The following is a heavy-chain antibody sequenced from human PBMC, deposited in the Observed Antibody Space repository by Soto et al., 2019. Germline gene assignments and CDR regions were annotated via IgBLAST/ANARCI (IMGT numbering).Heavy chain of an antibody. V-gene: IGHV4-39*01. Sequence: SETLSLTCTVSGYSISSSSDYWVWVRQPPGKGLEWIGSIYYTGITYSNPSRRSPVTISVDTSKNQFSLRLSSVTAADTAVYYCARHAGGSWDDASDIWGQGTMVT. J-gene: IGHJ3*02. D-gene: IGHD6-13*01. CDR1: GYSISSSSDY. CDR2: IYYTGIT. CDR3: ARHAGGSWDDASDI.